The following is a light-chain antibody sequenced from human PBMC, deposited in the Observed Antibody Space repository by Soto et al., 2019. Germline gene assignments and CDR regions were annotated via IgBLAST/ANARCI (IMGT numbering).Light chain of an antibody. CDR3: LHYYTVPRT. CDR2: WAS. J-gene: IGKJ1*01. V-gene: IGKV4-1*01. CDR1: QRFFYTSTNKNY. Sequence: DIVMTQSPDSLVVSLGERATVNFKSSQRFFYTSTNKNYLAWFQQILGQPPKLLIYWASTRESGVPDRFSGSGSETDFTLTISSVQAEDVAVYYCLHYYTVPRTFGQGTKVDIK.